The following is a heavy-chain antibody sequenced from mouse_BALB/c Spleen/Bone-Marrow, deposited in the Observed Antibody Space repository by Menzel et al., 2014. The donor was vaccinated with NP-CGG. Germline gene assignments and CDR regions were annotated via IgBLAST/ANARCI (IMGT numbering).Heavy chain of an antibody. CDR1: GFTFSSFG. CDR2: ISSGSSTI. CDR3: ARDFYDGYYRFAY. Sequence: EVKLVESGGGLVQPGGSRKLSCAASGFTFSSFGMHWVRQAPEKGPEWVAYISSGSSTIYYADTVKGRFTISRDNPKNTLFLQMTSLRSEDTAMYYCARDFYDGYYRFAYWGQGTLVTVSA. V-gene: IGHV5-17*02. J-gene: IGHJ3*01. D-gene: IGHD2-3*01.